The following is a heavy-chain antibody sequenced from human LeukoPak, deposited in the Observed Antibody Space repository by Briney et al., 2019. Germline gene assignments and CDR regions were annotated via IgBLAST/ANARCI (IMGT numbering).Heavy chain of an antibody. Sequence: ASVKVSCKASGYTFTNYGISWVRQAPGQGLEWMGWISTYNGNTNYAQKLQGRVTMTTDTSTSTAYMELRRLRSDDTAVYYCATTIGARLMYFDYWGQGTLVTVSS. D-gene: IGHD6-6*01. CDR2: ISTYNGNT. CDR1: GYTFTNYG. CDR3: ATTIGARLMYFDY. V-gene: IGHV1-18*01. J-gene: IGHJ4*02.